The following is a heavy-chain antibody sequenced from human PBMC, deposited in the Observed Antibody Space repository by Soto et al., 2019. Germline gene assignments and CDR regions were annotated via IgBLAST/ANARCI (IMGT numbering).Heavy chain of an antibody. CDR1: GCSISSGGYY. V-gene: IGHV4-31*03. J-gene: IGHJ5*02. CDR3: ARSVFP. CDR2: IYYSGST. Sequence: SETLSLTCTVSGCSISSGGYYWSWIRQHPGKGLEWIGYIYYSGSTYYNPSLKSRVTISDTSKNQFSLKLSSVTAADTAIYYCARSVFPWGQGTLVTVSS.